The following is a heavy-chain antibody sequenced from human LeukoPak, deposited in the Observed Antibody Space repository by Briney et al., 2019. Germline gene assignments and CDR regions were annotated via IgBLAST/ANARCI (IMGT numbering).Heavy chain of an antibody. CDR3: AKARAGDITAAFNY. D-gene: IGHD6-13*01. CDR1: GFTVSSNY. J-gene: IGHJ4*02. CDR2: IYSGGST. V-gene: IGHV3-53*01. Sequence: GGSLRLSCAASGFTVSSNYMSWVRQAPGKGLEWVSVIYSGGSTYYADSVKGRFTISRDNSENTLNPQMNSLRAEDTAVYYCAKARAGDITAAFNYWGQGTLVTVSS.